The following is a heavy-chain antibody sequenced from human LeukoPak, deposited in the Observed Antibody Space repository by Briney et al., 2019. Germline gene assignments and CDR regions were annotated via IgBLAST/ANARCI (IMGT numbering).Heavy chain of an antibody. CDR3: TRVGARRDGYNRPYWYFDF. D-gene: IGHD5-24*01. V-gene: IGHV3-49*04. CDR1: GFNLGDYA. Sequence: GGSLRLSCTTSGFNLGDYALNWVRQAPGKGLEWVGLIRSKAYSGTTDYAASVKGRFTISRDDSKSVAYLQMNSLKTEDTAVYYCTRVGARRDGYNRPYWYFDFWGRGTLITVSS. CDR2: IRSKAYSGTT. J-gene: IGHJ2*01.